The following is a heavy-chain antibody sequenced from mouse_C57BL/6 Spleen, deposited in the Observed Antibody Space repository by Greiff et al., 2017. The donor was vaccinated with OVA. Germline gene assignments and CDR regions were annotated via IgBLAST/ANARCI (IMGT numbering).Heavy chain of an antibody. J-gene: IGHJ4*01. CDR1: GYAFSSYW. Sequence: QVHVKQSGAELVKPGASVKISCKASGYAFSSYWMNWVKQRPGKGLELIGQIYPGDGDTNYNGKFKGKATLTADKSSSTAYMQLSSLTSEDSAVYFCASRTTEAMDYWGQGTSVTVSS. CDR2: IYPGDGDT. V-gene: IGHV1-80*01. CDR3: ASRTTEAMDY. D-gene: IGHD1-1*01.